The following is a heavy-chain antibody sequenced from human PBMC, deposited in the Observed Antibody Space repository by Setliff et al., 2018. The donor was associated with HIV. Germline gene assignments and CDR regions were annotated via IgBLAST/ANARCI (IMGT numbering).Heavy chain of an antibody. V-gene: IGHV4-59*12. CDR1: GGSISSYY. D-gene: IGHD3-22*01. CDR3: ARVYDSSGYSLSIPGY. J-gene: IGHJ4*01. CDR2: IYYSGST. Sequence: SETLSLTCTVSGGSISSYYWSWIRQPPGKGLEWIGYIYYSGSTNYNPSLKSRVTISVDTSKNQFSLHLTSVTAADTAVYYCARVYDSSGYSLSIPGYWGQGTLVTVSS.